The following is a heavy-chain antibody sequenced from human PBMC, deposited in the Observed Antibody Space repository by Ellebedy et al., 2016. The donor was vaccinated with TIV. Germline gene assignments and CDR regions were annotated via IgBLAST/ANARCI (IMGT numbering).Heavy chain of an antibody. CDR3: ARDSPHPIGWTGYYYTGDS. J-gene: IGHJ4*02. D-gene: IGHD3/OR15-3a*01. CDR1: GYSFTSYG. V-gene: IGHV1-18*01. Sequence: AASVKVSCKASGYSFTSYGINWVRQAPGQGLEWMGWISAYNGDTNYAQKLHGRVTMTTDRSTSTAHMELRSLRSDDTAMYYCARDSPHPIGWTGYYYTGDSWGQGTLVTVSS. CDR2: ISAYNGDT.